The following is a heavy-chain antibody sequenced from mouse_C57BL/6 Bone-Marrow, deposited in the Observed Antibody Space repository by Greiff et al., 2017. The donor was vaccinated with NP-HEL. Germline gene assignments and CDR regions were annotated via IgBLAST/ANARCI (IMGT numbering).Heavy chain of an antibody. Sequence: VQLKESGPGLVAPSQSLSITCTVSGFSLTSYGVHWVRQPPGKGLEWLVVIWSDGSTTYNSALKSGMSISQDNSKSQVFLKMNSLQTDDTAMYYCARHNYYQYYFDYWGQGTTLTVSA. CDR2: IWSDGST. D-gene: IGHD2-1*01. CDR3: ARHNYYQYYFDY. CDR1: GFSLTSYG. J-gene: IGHJ2*01. V-gene: IGHV2-6-1*01.